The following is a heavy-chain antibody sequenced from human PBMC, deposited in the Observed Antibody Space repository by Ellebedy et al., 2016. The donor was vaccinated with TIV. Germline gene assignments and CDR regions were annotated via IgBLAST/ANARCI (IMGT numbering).Heavy chain of an antibody. V-gene: IGHV3-48*02. Sequence: GGSLRLXCAASGFTFSSYSMNWVRQAPGKGLEWVSYISSSSSTIYYADSVKGRFTISRDNAKNSLYLQMNSLRDEDTAVYYCARAPITMVRGVITHYYYYGMDVWGQGTTVTVSS. CDR1: GFTFSSYS. CDR3: ARAPITMVRGVITHYYYYGMDV. CDR2: ISSSSSTI. J-gene: IGHJ6*02. D-gene: IGHD3-10*01.